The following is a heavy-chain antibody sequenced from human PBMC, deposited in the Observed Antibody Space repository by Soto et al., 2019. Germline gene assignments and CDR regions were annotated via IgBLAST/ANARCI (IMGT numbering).Heavy chain of an antibody. CDR3: ARGNSSSWSYDY. J-gene: IGHJ4*02. CDR1: GDSISSAGYY. V-gene: IGHV4-31*03. D-gene: IGHD6-13*01. Sequence: QVHLQESGPGLVKPSQTLSLTCTVSGDSISSAGYYWSWIRQHPGKGLEWIGYIYYSGSTFYNPSLKSRVTISGDTSRSQYSPSKNQFSLYLSSVTAADTAVYYCARGNSSSWSYDYWGQGNLVTVSS. CDR2: IYYSGST.